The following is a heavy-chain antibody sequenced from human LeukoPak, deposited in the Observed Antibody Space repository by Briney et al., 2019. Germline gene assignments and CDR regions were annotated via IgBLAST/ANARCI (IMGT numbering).Heavy chain of an antibody. V-gene: IGHV3-30-3*01. CDR3: ASGGDTDAFDI. Sequence: GGSVRLSCAASGFTFSSYAMHWVRQAPGKGLEWVAVISYDGSNKYYADSVKGRFTISRDNSKNTLYLQMNSLRAEDTAVYYCASGGDTDAFDIWGQGTMVTVSS. CDR1: GFTFSSYA. D-gene: IGHD2-21*02. J-gene: IGHJ3*02. CDR2: ISYDGSNK.